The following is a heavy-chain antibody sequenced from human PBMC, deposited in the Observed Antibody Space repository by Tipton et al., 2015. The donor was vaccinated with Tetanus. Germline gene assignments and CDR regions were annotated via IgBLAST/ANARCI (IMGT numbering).Heavy chain of an antibody. CDR3: ARGLTSPSMGVWFDP. V-gene: IGHV4-39*07. Sequence: TLSLTCTVSGGSMTSGSYYWSWIRQPPGKGLEWIGDINHSGSTNYSPSLKSRVTISVDTSKNQFSLNLNSVTAADTAIYYCARGLTSPSMGVWFDPWGQGTLVTVSS. D-gene: IGHD2-2*01. CDR1: GGSMTSGSYY. J-gene: IGHJ5*02. CDR2: INHSGST.